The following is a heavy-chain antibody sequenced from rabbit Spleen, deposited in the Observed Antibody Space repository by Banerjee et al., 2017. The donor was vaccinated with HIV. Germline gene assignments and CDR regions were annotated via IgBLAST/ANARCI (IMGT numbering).Heavy chain of an antibody. Sequence: LEESGGGLVKPGGTLTLTCTVSGFSFSSNWICWVRQAPGKGLEWIACIDTSDGDTDYANWPKGRFTISKTSSTTVTLQMTSLTVADTATYFCARNYVNVFDPWGPGTLVTV. CDR2: IDTSDGDT. J-gene: IGHJ2*01. CDR1: GFSFSSNW. CDR3: ARNYVNVFDP. D-gene: IGHD1-1*01. V-gene: IGHV1S45*01.